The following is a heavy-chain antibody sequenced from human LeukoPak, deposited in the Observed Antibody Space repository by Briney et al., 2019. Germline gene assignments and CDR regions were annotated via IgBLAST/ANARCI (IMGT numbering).Heavy chain of an antibody. V-gene: IGHV1-69*11. CDR3: ARDSGDPSSFDY. CDR1: GGTFSSYA. Sequence: SVQVSCKASGGTFSSYAIIWVRQAPGQGLEWMGRIIPILGSANYAQKFHGRVTITTDESTSTASMELSRLRAEDTVVYYCARDSGDPSSFDYWGQGTLVTVSS. D-gene: IGHD5-12*01. J-gene: IGHJ4*02. CDR2: IIPILGSA.